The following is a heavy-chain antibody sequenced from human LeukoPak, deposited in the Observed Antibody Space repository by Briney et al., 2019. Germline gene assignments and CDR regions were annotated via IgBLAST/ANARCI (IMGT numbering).Heavy chain of an antibody. J-gene: IGHJ4*02. Sequence: SETLSLTCAVYGGSFSGYYCSWIRQPPGKGLEWIGEINHSGSTNYNPSLKSRVTISVDTSKNQFSLKLSSVTAADTAVYYCARQRRDGYTSDYWGQGTLVTVSS. CDR1: GGSFSGYY. CDR3: ARQRRDGYTSDY. V-gene: IGHV4-34*01. D-gene: IGHD5-24*01. CDR2: INHSGST.